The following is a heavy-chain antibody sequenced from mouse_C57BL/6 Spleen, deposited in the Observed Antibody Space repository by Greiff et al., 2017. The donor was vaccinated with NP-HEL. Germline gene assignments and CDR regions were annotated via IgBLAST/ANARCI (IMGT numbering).Heavy chain of an antibody. CDR1: GYTFTSYW. D-gene: IGHD1-1*01. V-gene: IGHV1-72*01. J-gene: IGHJ2*01. Sequence: QVQLKESGAELVKPGASVKLSCKASGYTFTSYWMHWVKQRPGRGLEWIGRIDPNSGGTKYNEKFKSKATLTVDKPSSTAYMQLSSLTSEDSAVYYCAREGDYYGSSYPLLGYWGQGTTLTVSS. CDR2: IDPNSGGT. CDR3: AREGDYYGSSYPLLGY.